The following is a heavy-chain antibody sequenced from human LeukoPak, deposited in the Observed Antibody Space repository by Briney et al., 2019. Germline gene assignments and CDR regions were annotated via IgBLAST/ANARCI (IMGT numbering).Heavy chain of an antibody. CDR2: ISGSGDSA. CDR3: AKDRYCSSTRCYGDFDY. CDR1: GFTFSSYA. Sequence: GGSLRLSCEGSGFTFSSYAMSWVRQAPGKGLEWVSVISGSGDSAFYADSVKGQFTISRDNSKNTLYLQMNSLRAEDTAVYYCAKDRYCSSTRCYGDFDYWGQGTLVTVSS. J-gene: IGHJ4*02. D-gene: IGHD2-2*01. V-gene: IGHV3-23*01.